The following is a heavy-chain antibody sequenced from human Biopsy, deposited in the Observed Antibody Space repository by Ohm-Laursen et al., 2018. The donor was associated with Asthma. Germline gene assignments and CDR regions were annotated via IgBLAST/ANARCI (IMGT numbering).Heavy chain of an antibody. Sequence: SLSLSCAATGFTFRSYARHWVRQAPGKGLEWVAVGGSYYDGGLKYYADSVNGRFTVSRDDSKNTLYLQMNSLRPDDTAVYYCARDVMEWYLPAFDFWGQGTLVTVSS. V-gene: IGHV3-30-3*01. CDR3: ARDVMEWYLPAFDF. CDR2: GGSYYDGGLK. J-gene: IGHJ4*02. CDR1: GFTFRSYA. D-gene: IGHD3-3*01.